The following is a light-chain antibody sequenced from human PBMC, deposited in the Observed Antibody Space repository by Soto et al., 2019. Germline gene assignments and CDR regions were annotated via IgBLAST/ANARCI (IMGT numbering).Light chain of an antibody. J-gene: IGKJ1*01. CDR3: QQYDIWPPT. CDR2: GAA. Sequence: EIVLSHSPATLSLSPRDRATLSCMASQRVSSNLAWYQQKPGQTPRRLLNGAASRATGIPARFTGSGSGREFILPISSLQSEDFAVYYCQQYDIWPPTFGQGTKVDIK. V-gene: IGKV3-15*01. CDR1: QRVSSN.